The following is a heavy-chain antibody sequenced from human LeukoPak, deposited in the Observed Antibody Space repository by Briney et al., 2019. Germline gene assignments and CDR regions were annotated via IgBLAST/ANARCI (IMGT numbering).Heavy chain of an antibody. CDR3: ARDKVTSGYSYGIDY. CDR1: GFTFSSYW. CDR2: IKQDGSEK. Sequence: AGGSLRLSCAASGFTFSSYWMSWVRQAPGKGLEWVANIKQDGSEKYYVDSVKGRFTISRDNAKNSLYLQMNSLRAEDTAVYYCARDKVTSGYSYGIDYWGQGTLVTVSS. D-gene: IGHD5-18*01. V-gene: IGHV3-7*01. J-gene: IGHJ4*02.